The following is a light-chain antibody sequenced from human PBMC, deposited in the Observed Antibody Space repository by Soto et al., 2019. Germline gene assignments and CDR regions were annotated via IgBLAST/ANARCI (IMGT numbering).Light chain of an antibody. V-gene: IGKV3-15*01. CDR2: DAS. CDR3: HQYNNWPRT. J-gene: IGKJ1*01. CDR1: QSVGIN. Sequence: EIVMTQSPATLSVSPGEGATLSCRASQSVGINLAWYQQKPGQAPRLLIYDASTRATGVPARFSGSGSGTEFTLTISSLQSEDFTVYYCHQYNNWPRTFGQGTKVEIK.